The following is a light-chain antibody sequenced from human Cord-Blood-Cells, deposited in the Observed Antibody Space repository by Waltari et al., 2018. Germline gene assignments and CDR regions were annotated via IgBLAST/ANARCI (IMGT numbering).Light chain of an antibody. CDR3: SSYTSSSTL. Sequence: QSALTQPASVSGSPGQSLTISCTGTSSDVRGYNYVSWYQQHPGKAPKLMIYDVSKRPSGVSNRFSGSKSGNTASLTISGLQAEDEADYYCSSYTSSSTLFGGGTKLTVL. CDR2: DVS. J-gene: IGLJ2*01. CDR1: SSDVRGYNY. V-gene: IGLV2-14*01.